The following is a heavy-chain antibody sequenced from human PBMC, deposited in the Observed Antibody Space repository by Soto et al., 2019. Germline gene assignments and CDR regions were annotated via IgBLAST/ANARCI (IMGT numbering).Heavy chain of an antibody. CDR2: ASGSGSGT. CDR3: AKGRPGVAAAPDY. D-gene: IGHD2-21*01. CDR1: VFTFIDFA. V-gene: IGHV3-23*01. J-gene: IGHJ4*02. Sequence: PGWSLRLSCASSVFTFIDFAMAWVRQAPGKGLEWVSSASGSGSGTYYADSVKGRFTISRDNSKNTLFLHMTNLRAGDTALYFCAKGRPGVAAAPDYWGQGTLVTVSS.